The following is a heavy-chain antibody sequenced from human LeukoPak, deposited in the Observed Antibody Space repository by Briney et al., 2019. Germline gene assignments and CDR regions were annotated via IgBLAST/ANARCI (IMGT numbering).Heavy chain of an antibody. Sequence: GGSLRLSRAPSGFPFSYYGMHWVREAPGKGAEWGAVIWYDGSKKYYADSVKGRFTISRDNSKNTLYLQMNSLRVEDTAVYYCARVANITTFGMDVWGQGTTATVSS. J-gene: IGHJ6*02. CDR3: ARVANITTFGMDV. V-gene: IGHV3-33*01. CDR1: GFPFSYYG. CDR2: IWYDGSKK. D-gene: IGHD3-9*01.